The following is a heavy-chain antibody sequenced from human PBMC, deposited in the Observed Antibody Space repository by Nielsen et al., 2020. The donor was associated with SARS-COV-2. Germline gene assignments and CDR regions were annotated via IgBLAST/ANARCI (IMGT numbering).Heavy chain of an antibody. Sequence: GGSLRLSCAASGFTFSDYYMSWVRQAPGKGLEWVAVISYDGSNKYYADSVKGRFTISRDNSKNTLYLQMNSLRAEDTAVYYCARDHGGYPSYWGQGTLVTVSS. J-gene: IGHJ4*02. CDR3: ARDHGGYPSY. V-gene: IGHV3-30*03. CDR2: ISYDGSNK. CDR1: GFTFSDYY. D-gene: IGHD4-23*01.